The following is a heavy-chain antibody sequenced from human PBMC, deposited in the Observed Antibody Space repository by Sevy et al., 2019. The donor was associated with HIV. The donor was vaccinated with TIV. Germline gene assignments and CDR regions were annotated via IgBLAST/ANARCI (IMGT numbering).Heavy chain of an antibody. D-gene: IGHD3-16*01. CDR2: ISSSSSSI. V-gene: IGHV3-48*02. CDR1: EFTFSSYS. Sequence: GGSLRLSCAASEFTFSSYSMNWVRQAPGKGLEWVAYISSSSSSIYYVDSVKGQFTISRDNAKNSLYLQMNSLRDEDTAVYYCARGNYDYVKGYMDVWGKGTTVTVSS. J-gene: IGHJ6*03. CDR3: ARGNYDYVKGYMDV.